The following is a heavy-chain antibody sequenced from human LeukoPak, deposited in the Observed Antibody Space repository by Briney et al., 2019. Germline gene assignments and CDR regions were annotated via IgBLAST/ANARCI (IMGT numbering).Heavy chain of an antibody. CDR3: ARDSGYYDSRGHWYFDL. V-gene: IGHV1-69*05. D-gene: IGHD3-22*01. J-gene: IGHJ2*01. Sequence: GASVKVSCKASGGTFSSYAISWVRQAPGQGLEWMGRIVPIFGTANYAQKFQGRVTITTDESTSTAYMELSSLRSEDTAVYYCARDSGYYDSRGHWYFDLWGRGTLVTVSS. CDR1: GGTFSSYA. CDR2: IVPIFGTA.